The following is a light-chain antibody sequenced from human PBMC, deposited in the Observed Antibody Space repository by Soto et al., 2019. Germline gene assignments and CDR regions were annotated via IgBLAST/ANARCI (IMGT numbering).Light chain of an antibody. CDR2: GAS. Sequence: EIVLTHSPGTLSLSPGERATLSCRASQSVSTTYLAWYQQKPGQAPRRLIYGASSRATGIPDRFSGSGSGTDCTLTISRLEPEDFAVYYCQQYGSSPRTFGQGTKVEIK. CDR3: QQYGSSPRT. CDR1: QSVSTTY. V-gene: IGKV3-20*01. J-gene: IGKJ1*01.